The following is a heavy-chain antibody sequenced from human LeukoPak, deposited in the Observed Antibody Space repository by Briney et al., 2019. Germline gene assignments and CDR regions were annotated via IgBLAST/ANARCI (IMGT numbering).Heavy chain of an antibody. CDR2: TYYRSQQWYS. J-gene: IGHJ4*02. Sequence: SQTLSLTCAISGDSVSSNGAAWDWIRQSPSRGLEWLGRTYYRSQQWYSDYAPSVKGRITINADTSQNQFSLHLNSVTPEDTAVYYCGRETDFGVVTNWGQGALVTVSS. V-gene: IGHV6-1*01. D-gene: IGHD3-3*01. CDR3: GRETDFGVVTN. CDR1: GDSVSSNGAA.